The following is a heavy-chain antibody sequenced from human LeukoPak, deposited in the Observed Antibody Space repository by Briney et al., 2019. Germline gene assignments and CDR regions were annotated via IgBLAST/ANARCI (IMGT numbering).Heavy chain of an antibody. CDR2: IIPILGIA. V-gene: IGHV1-69*04. J-gene: IGHJ5*02. Sequence: ASVKVSCKASGGTFSSYANSWVRQAPGQGLEWMGRIIPILGIANYAQKFQGRVTITADKSTSTAYMELSSLRSEDTAVYYCARQNQYYYDSSGNWFDPWGQGTLVTVSS. D-gene: IGHD3-22*01. CDR3: ARQNQYYYDSSGNWFDP. CDR1: GGTFSSYA.